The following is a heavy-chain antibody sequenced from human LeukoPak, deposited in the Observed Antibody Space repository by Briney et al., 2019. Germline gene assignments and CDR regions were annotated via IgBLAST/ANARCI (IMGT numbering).Heavy chain of an antibody. CDR2: ISGSGGST. V-gene: IGHV3-23*01. J-gene: IGHJ3*02. CDR1: GFTFSSYA. D-gene: IGHD4-17*01. CDR3: AKALGITVTTPDAFDI. Sequence: GGSLRLSCAASGFTFSSYAMSWVRQAPGKGLEWVSAISGSGGSTYYADSVKGRFTISRDNSKNTLYLQMNSLRAEGTAVYYCAKALGITVTTPDAFDIWGQGTMVTVSS.